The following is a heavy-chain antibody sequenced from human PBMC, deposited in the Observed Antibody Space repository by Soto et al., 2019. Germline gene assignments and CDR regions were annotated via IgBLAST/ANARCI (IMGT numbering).Heavy chain of an antibody. J-gene: IGHJ6*02. CDR3: ARDSNYGYYGMDV. CDR1: GYTFTGYY. Sequence: GASVKVSCKASGYTFTGYYMHWVRQAPGQGLEWMGWINPNSGGTNYAQKFQGWVTMTRDTSISTAYMELSRLRSDDTAVYYCARDSNYGYYGMDVWGQGTTVTVSS. CDR2: INPNSGGT. D-gene: IGHD4-17*01. V-gene: IGHV1-2*04.